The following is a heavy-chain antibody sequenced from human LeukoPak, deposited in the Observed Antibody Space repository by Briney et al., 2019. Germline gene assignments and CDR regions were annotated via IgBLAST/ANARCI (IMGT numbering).Heavy chain of an antibody. CDR1: GGSISSSSHY. Sequence: SETLSLTCTVSGGSISSSSHYWGWIRQPPGKGLEWFGSMYYSGGSYYNPSLKSRVTISVDTSNNQFSLKLTSVTAADTAVYYCTREGRVGVRGIRAFDYWGQGTLVTVPS. V-gene: IGHV4-39*07. D-gene: IGHD3-10*01. CDR2: MYYSGGS. J-gene: IGHJ4*02. CDR3: TREGRVGVRGIRAFDY.